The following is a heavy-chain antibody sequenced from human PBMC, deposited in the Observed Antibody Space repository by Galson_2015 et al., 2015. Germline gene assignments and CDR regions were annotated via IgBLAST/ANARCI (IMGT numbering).Heavy chain of an antibody. V-gene: IGHV3-7*03. D-gene: IGHD1-14*01. CDR3: ARDANRGGEFDY. Sequence: SLRLSCAASGLTFSNYWMSWVRQTPGKGLEWVANIKQDGTEKYYVASVKGRFTISRDNAENSLDLQMNSLRADDTAVYYCARDANRGGEFDYWGQGALVTVSS. CDR1: GLTFSNYW. J-gene: IGHJ4*02. CDR2: IKQDGTEK.